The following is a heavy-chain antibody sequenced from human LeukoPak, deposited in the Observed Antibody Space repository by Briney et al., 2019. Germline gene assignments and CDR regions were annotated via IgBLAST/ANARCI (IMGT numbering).Heavy chain of an antibody. CDR1: GGSISSNNW. D-gene: IGHD5-18*01. Sequence: SGTLSLTCAVSGGSISSNNWWGWVRQPPGKGLEWIGEIYHSGSPNYNPSLKSRVTISVDTSKNHFSLKLSSVTAADTAVYYCARTQGGYSYGNFDYWGQGTLVTVSS. CDR3: ARTQGGYSYGNFDY. V-gene: IGHV4-4*02. J-gene: IGHJ4*02. CDR2: IYHSGSP.